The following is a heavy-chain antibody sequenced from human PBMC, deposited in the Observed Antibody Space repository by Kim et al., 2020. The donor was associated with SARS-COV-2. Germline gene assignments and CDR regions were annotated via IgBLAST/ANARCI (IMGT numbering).Heavy chain of an antibody. D-gene: IGHD5-12*01. CDR3: ARASRDGYIFDY. V-gene: IGHV4-59*01. J-gene: IGHJ4*02. Sequence: YNPSLKSRVTISVDTSKNQFSRKLSSVTAADTAVYYCARASRDGYIFDYWGQGTLVTVSS.